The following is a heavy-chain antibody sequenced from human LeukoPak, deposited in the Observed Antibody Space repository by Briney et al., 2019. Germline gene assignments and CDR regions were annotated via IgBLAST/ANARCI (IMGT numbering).Heavy chain of an antibody. D-gene: IGHD1-26*01. Sequence: GSLRLSCAASGFPFSSYSMNWVRQAPGKGLEWVSAISGSGGSTYYADSVKGRFTISRDNSKNTLYLQMNSLRAEDTAVYYCAKDFSGSYPYDAFDIWGQGTMVTVSS. J-gene: IGHJ3*02. V-gene: IGHV3-23*01. CDR2: ISGSGGST. CDR1: GFPFSSYS. CDR3: AKDFSGSYPYDAFDI.